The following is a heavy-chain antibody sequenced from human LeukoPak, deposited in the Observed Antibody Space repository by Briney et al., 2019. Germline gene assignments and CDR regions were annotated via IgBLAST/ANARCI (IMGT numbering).Heavy chain of an antibody. J-gene: IGHJ4*02. V-gene: IGHV4-4*07. CDR2: IYTSGST. Sequence: TSETLSLTCTVSGGSVSSYYWSWIRQPAGKGLEWIGRIYTSGSTNYNPSLKSRVTMSVDTSKNQFSLKLSSVTAADTAVNYCARGRHLADYFDYWGQGTLVTVSS. CDR1: GGSVSSYY. CDR3: ARGRHLADYFDY.